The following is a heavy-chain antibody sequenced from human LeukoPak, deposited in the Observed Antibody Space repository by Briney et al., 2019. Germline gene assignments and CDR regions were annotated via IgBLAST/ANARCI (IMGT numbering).Heavy chain of an antibody. CDR3: ARDESHGVKMDV. J-gene: IGHJ6*02. CDR1: GFTFSSYS. V-gene: IGHV3-21*06. CDR2: ISSSGSYI. D-gene: IGHD4-23*01. Sequence: GGSLRLSCAASGFTFSSYSMNWVRQAPGKGLEWVSCISSSGSYIYYADSVKGRFTISRDNAKNSLYLQMNSLRAEDTAVYYCARDESHGVKMDVWGQGTTVTVS.